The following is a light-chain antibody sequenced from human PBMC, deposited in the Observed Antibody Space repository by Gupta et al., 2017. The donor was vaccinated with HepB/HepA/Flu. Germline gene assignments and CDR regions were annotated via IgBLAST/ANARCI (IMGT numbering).Light chain of an antibody. V-gene: IGKV3-20*01. CDR1: QSISSF. Sequence: EIVLTQSPGTLSLSPGERATLSCRASQSISSFLAWFQQKPGQAPRLLIYGASSRATGVADRFSGSGSGTDFTLTISRREPEDFAVYYCQHYNNSPRRTFGQGTKVEI. CDR2: GAS. CDR3: QHYNNSPRRT. J-gene: IGKJ1*01.